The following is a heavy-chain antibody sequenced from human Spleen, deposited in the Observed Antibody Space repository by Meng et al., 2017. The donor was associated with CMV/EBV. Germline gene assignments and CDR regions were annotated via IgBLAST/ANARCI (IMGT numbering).Heavy chain of an antibody. J-gene: IGHJ6*02. CDR3: ARADGVDTAMVMTLDTLDV. CDR2: ISSSSSYI. V-gene: IGHV3-21*01. D-gene: IGHD5-18*01. Sequence: GESLKISCAASGFTFSSYSMNWVRQAPGKGLEWVSSISSSSSYIYYADSVKGRFTISRDNAKNSLYLQMNILRAEDTAVYYCARADGVDTAMVMTLDTLDVWGQGTTVTVSS. CDR1: GFTFSSYS.